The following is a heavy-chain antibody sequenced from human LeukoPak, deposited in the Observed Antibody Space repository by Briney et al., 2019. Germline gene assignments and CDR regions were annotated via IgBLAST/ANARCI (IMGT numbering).Heavy chain of an antibody. CDR1: GYNFRDDY. CDR3: APTPEAYTTNWNV. Sequence: ASVKVSCKASGYNFRDDYMQWVRQAPGQGLEWMGWINPDSGFTNYAQKFQGRVIMTRDTSISTAYMEVMRLRSDDTAVYYCAPTPEAYTTNWNVWGQGTLVTVSS. V-gene: IGHV1-2*02. D-gene: IGHD1-20*01. CDR2: INPDSGFT. J-gene: IGHJ4*02.